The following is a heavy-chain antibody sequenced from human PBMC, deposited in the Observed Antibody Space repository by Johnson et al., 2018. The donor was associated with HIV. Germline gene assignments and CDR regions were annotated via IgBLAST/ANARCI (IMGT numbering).Heavy chain of an antibody. CDR1: GFTFSSYA. CDR3: ARDLPGIYDAFDL. V-gene: IGHV3-74*03. CDR2: IYSDGSDT. D-gene: IGHD1-26*01. J-gene: IGHJ3*01. Sequence: MLLVESGGGLVQPGGSLRLSCAASGFTFSSYAMHWVRQTPGKGLVWVARIYSDGSDTAYADSVKGRFSISRDVSKNILYLQRHSLRTEDTAYYYCARDLPGIYDAFDLWGQGTKVTISS.